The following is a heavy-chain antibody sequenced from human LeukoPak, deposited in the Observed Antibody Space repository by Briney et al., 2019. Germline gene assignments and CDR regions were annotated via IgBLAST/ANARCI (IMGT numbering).Heavy chain of an antibody. CDR3: CEFSGRDAFDI. J-gene: IGHJ3*02. Sequence: GGSLRLSCAASGFTFSSYGMSWVRQAPGKGLEWVSAISGSGGSTYYADSVKGRFTISRDNAKNSLYLQMNSLRAEDTAVYYCCEFSGRDAFDIWGQGTMVTVSS. CDR1: GFTFSSYG. D-gene: IGHD3-10*01. CDR2: ISGSGGST. V-gene: IGHV3-23*01.